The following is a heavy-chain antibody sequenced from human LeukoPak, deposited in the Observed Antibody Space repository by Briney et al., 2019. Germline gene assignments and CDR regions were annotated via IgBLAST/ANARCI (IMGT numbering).Heavy chain of an antibody. CDR1: GFTFSSYA. CDR2: ISYDGSNK. Sequence: GRSLRLSCAASGFTFSSYAMHWVRQAPGKGLEWVAVISYDGSNKYYADSVKGRFTISRDNSKNTLYLQMNSLRAEDTAVYYCARDMDYRRFDYWGQGTLVTVSS. V-gene: IGHV3-30*04. D-gene: IGHD4-11*01. CDR3: ARDMDYRRFDY. J-gene: IGHJ4*02.